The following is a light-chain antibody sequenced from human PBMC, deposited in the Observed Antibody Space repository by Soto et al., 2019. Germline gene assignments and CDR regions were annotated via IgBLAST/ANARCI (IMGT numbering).Light chain of an antibody. Sequence: EIVLTQSPGTLSLSPGQRATLSCRASQSLSHNRLAWYQQKPGQAPRLLIYSASSRTGGTPDRFSGSGTGTDFTLTISGLEPEDFAVYYCQQRSNWPPYTFGQGTKLEIK. CDR2: SAS. CDR1: QSLSHNR. V-gene: IGKV3D-20*02. J-gene: IGKJ2*01. CDR3: QQRSNWPPYT.